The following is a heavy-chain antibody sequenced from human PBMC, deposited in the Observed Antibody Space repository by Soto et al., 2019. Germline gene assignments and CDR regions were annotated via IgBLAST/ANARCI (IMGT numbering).Heavy chain of an antibody. J-gene: IGHJ4*02. CDR2: IYYSGST. D-gene: IGHD1-26*01. V-gene: IGHV4-39*01. CDR1: CGSISSSSYY. CDR3: ARAWELPGLFDY. Sequence: SETLSLTCTVSCGSISSSSYYWGWIRQPPGKGLEWIGSIYYSGSTYYNPSLKSRVTISVDTSKNQFSLKLSSVTAADTAVYYCARAWELPGLFDYWGQGTLVTVSS.